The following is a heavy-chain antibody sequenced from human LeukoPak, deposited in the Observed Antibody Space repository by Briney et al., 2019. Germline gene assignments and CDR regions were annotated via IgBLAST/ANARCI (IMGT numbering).Heavy chain of an antibody. Sequence: PGGSLRLSCAASGFTFSSHWMHWVRQAPGKGLVWVSRINTDGTSATYADSVKGRFTFSRDNAKNTLYLQMNSLRAEDTAVYYCTRGHYYDMDVWGQGTTVTVSS. J-gene: IGHJ6*02. V-gene: IGHV3-74*03. CDR1: GFTFSSHW. CDR2: INTDGTSA. CDR3: TRGHYYDMDV.